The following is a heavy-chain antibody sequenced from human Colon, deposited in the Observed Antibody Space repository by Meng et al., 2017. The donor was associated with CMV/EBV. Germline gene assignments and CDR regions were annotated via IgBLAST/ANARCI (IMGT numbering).Heavy chain of an antibody. CDR1: GGSISTYY. Sequence: SETLSLTCTVSGGSISTYYWSWIRQPPGKGLEWLGDIHYSGRTTYNPALNKRVTISVDTPKNQFALKLSSGTPADTAVYYWASLRSRNAFNIWGQGTMVTVSS. CDR2: IHYSGRT. J-gene: IGHJ3*02. V-gene: IGHV4-59*01. CDR3: ASLRSRNAFNI.